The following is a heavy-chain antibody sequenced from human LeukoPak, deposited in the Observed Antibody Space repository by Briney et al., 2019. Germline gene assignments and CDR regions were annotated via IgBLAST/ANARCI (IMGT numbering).Heavy chain of an antibody. V-gene: IGHV4-4*07. CDR3: ARSFHGSGNFDL. D-gene: IGHD3-10*01. J-gene: IGHJ4*02. Sequence: PSETLSLTCTVSGGSINSYYWNWIRQPAGKGLEWIGRLYTSGSTISNPSLTSRFIMSGDTSKNQFSLKLASVTAADTAMYYCARSFHGSGNFDLWGPGILVTVSS. CDR2: LYTSGST. CDR1: GGSINSYY.